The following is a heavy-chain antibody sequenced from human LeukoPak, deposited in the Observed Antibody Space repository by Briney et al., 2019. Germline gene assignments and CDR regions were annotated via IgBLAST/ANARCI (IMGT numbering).Heavy chain of an antibody. V-gene: IGHV4-39*01. CDR2: FSYSGNI. CDR3: ARRSYGVPFDP. J-gene: IGHJ5*02. CDR1: GASINSGTYY. D-gene: IGHD3-10*01. Sequence: SETLSLTCTVSGASINSGTYYWGWVRQPPGKGLEWIGTFSYSGNIYYNPSLKSRATISVDMSKNQFSLELTSVTAADTAVYYCARRSYGVPFDPWGQGILVTVSS.